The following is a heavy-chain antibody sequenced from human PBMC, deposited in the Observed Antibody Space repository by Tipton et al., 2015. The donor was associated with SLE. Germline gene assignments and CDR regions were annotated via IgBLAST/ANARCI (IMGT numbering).Heavy chain of an antibody. D-gene: IGHD2-2*01. V-gene: IGHV4-59*11. CDR2: IYYSGST. CDR3: ARGDCSSTSCLDY. Sequence: TLSLTCTVSGGSISGHFCSWIRQPPGKGLEWIGYIYYSGSTNYNPSLKSRVTISVDTSKNQFSLKLSPVTAADTAVYYCARGDCSSTSCLDYWGQGTLVTVSS. CDR1: GGSISGHF. J-gene: IGHJ4*02.